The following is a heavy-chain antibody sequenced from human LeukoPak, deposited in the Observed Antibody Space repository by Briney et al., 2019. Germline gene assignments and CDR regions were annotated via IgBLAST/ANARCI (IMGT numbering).Heavy chain of an antibody. D-gene: IGHD1-1*01. Sequence: SETLSLTCTVSGGSISSSSYYWGWIRQPPGKGLEWIGSIYYSGSTYYNPSLRSRVTISVDTFKNQFSLKLSSVTAADTAVYYCARFAAGWNEYYFDYWGQGTLVTVSS. V-gene: IGHV4-39*01. CDR2: IYYSGST. J-gene: IGHJ4*02. CDR1: GGSISSSSYY. CDR3: ARFAAGWNEYYFDY.